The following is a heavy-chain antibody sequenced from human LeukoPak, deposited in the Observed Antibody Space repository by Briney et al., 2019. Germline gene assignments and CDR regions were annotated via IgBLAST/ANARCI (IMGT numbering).Heavy chain of an antibody. J-gene: IGHJ4*02. V-gene: IGHV3-30-3*01. Sequence: PPGGSLRLSCAASGFTFSDYAMHWVRQAPGKGLEWVAVTSKDGSDKYYPGSVRGRFTISRDNSKNTIYLQMDSLRAEDTAIYYCARGYWWNYDYWGQGTLVTVSS. CDR3: ARGYWWNYDY. CDR1: GFTFSDYA. D-gene: IGHD1-7*01. CDR2: TSKDGSDK.